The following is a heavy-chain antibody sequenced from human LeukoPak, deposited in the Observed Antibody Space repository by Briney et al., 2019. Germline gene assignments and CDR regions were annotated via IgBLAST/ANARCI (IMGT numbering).Heavy chain of an antibody. Sequence: GGSLRLSCAASGFTFSSYAMHWVRQAPGKGLEWVAVISYDGSNKYYADSVKGRFTISRDNSKNTLYLQMNSLRAEDTAVYYCARYTLEWLFRSEFDYWGQGTLVTVSS. CDR2: ISYDGSNK. J-gene: IGHJ4*02. V-gene: IGHV3-30-3*01. CDR1: GFTFSSYA. D-gene: IGHD3-3*01. CDR3: ARYTLEWLFRSEFDY.